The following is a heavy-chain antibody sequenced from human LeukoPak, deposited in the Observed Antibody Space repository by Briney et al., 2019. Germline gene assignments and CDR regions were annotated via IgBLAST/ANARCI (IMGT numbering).Heavy chain of an antibody. Sequence: PGGPLRLSCAGSGFTFSNYAMTWVRQAPGKGLEWVSAISGSGNTTYYADSVKGRFTISRDNAKNSLYLQMNSLRAEDTAVYYCARDTPGGQDYWGQGTLVTVSS. V-gene: IGHV3-21*01. CDR3: ARDTPGGQDY. CDR1: GFTFSNYA. J-gene: IGHJ4*02. D-gene: IGHD1-26*01. CDR2: ISGSGNTT.